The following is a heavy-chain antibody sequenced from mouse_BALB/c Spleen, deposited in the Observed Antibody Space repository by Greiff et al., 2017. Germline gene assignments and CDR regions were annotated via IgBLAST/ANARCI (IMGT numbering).Heavy chain of an antibody. J-gene: IGHJ2*01. Sequence: EVQLVESGPGLVKPSQSLSLTCSVTGYSITSGYYWNWIRQFPGNKLEWMGYISYDGSNNYNPSLKNRISITRDTSKNQFFLKLNSVTTEDTATYYCARVSTITYWGQGTTLTVSS. D-gene: IGHD2-1*01. CDR1: GYSITSGYY. CDR3: ARVSTITY. V-gene: IGHV3-6*02. CDR2: ISYDGSN.